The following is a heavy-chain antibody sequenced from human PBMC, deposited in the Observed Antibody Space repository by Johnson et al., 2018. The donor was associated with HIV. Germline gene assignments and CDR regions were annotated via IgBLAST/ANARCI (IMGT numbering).Heavy chain of an antibody. Sequence: MQLVESGGGLVQPGGSLRLSCAASGFTFSSYWMRWVRQAPGKGLEWVANIKQDGSEKYYVDSVKGRFTISRDNAKNSLYLQMNSLRAEDTAVYYCAREGGIAAAGTDAFDIWGQGTMVSVSS. D-gene: IGHD6-13*01. J-gene: IGHJ3*02. CDR3: AREGGIAAAGTDAFDI. CDR1: GFTFSSYW. CDR2: IKQDGSEK. V-gene: IGHV3-7*01.